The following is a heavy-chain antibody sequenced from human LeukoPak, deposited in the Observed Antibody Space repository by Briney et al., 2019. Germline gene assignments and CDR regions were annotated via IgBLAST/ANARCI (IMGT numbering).Heavy chain of an antibody. Sequence: AGGSLRLSCAASGFTFSTFAMIWVRQPPGKGLEWVSSIFPSGGEIHYADSVKGRFTISRDNSKNTLYLQMNSLRAEDTAVYYCARGYGDYSFRWFDPWGQGTLVTVSS. V-gene: IGHV3-23*01. CDR1: GFTFSTFA. D-gene: IGHD4-17*01. CDR2: IFPSGGEI. J-gene: IGHJ5*02. CDR3: ARGYGDYSFRWFDP.